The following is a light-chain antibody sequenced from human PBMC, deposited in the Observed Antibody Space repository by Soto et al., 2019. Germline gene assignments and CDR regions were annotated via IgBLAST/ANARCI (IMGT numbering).Light chain of an antibody. J-gene: IGKJ1*01. V-gene: IGKV3-15*01. CDR3: QQYNNWPRT. CDR1: HSVNSH. CDR2: CAS. Sequence: MMMTQSPPTLSVSPGERVTLSCRTSHSVNSHVAWYQQKPGQAPRLLLYCASTRATGIPVRFSGSGFGTEFTLTISSLLSEDFAVYYCQQYNNWPRTFGQGTKVDI.